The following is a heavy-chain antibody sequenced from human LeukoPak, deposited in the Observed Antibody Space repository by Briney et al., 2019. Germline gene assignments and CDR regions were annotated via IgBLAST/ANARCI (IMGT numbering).Heavy chain of an antibody. J-gene: IGHJ4*02. Sequence: TGGSLRLSCAASGFTFSSYAMHWVRQAPGKGLEWVAVISYDGSNKYYADSVKGRFTISRDNAKNSLYLQMNSLRAEDTAVYYCARGLSRSVPDVGIFYWGQGTLVTVSS. CDR2: ISYDGSNK. D-gene: IGHD2-15*01. V-gene: IGHV3-30-3*01. CDR1: GFTFSSYA. CDR3: ARGLSRSVPDVGIFY.